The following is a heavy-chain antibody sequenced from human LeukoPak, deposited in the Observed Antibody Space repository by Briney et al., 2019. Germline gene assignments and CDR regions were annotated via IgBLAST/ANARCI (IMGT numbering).Heavy chain of an antibody. CDR3: AKTYGDYGPFYFDY. J-gene: IGHJ4*02. Sequence: GGSLRLSCAASGFTFSSYWMSWVRQAPGKGLEWVANIKQDGSEKYYVASVKGRFTISRDNSKNTLYLQMNSLRAEDTAVYYCAKTYGDYGPFYFDYWGQGTLVTVSS. V-gene: IGHV3-7*02. CDR1: GFTFSSYW. CDR2: IKQDGSEK. D-gene: IGHD4-17*01.